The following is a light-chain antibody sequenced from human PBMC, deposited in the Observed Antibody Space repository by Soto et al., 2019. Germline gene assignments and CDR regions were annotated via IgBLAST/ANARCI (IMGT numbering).Light chain of an antibody. J-gene: IGKJ5*01. CDR3: QQYGYSPIT. CDR2: GAS. CDR1: QSVSSSY. Sequence: EIVLTQSPGTLSLSPGERATLSCRASQSVSSSYLAWYQHKPGQAPRLLISGASTRATGIPARFSGSGSGTDFTLTISSLEPEDFVVYYCQQYGYSPITFGQGTRLEIK. V-gene: IGKV3-20*01.